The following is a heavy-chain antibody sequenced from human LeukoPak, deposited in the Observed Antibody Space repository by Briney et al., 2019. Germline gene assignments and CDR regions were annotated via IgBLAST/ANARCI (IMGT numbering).Heavy chain of an antibody. J-gene: IGHJ4*02. D-gene: IGHD6-19*01. CDR3: AKDSSGWRGFDY. V-gene: IGHV3-43*01. CDR2: ISWDGGST. CDR1: GFTFDDYT. Sequence: GGSLRLSCAASGFTFDDYTMHWVRQAPGKSLEWVSLISWDGGSTYYADSVKGRFTISRDNSKNSLYLQMNSLRTEDTALYYCAKDSSGWRGFDYWGQGTLVTVSS.